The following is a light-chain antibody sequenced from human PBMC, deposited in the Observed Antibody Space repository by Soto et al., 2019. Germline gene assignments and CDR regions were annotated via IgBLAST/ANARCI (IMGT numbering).Light chain of an antibody. CDR2: IAS. CDR1: QGISNY. V-gene: IGKV1-9*01. J-gene: IGKJ4*01. Sequence: IQLTQSPSSLSASAGDRVTITCRASQGISNYLAWYQQQPGKAPKLLIYIASTLQGGVPSRFSGSGSGTDFSLTISSRQPEDVATYYCQYLNSFTRTFGGGTKVEIK. CDR3: QYLNSFTRT.